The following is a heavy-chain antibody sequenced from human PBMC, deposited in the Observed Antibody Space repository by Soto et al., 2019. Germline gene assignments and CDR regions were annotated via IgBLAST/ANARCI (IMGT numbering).Heavy chain of an antibody. Sequence: VQLVESGGGLVQPGGSLRLSCTASGFTFSDSWMTWVRQAPGKGLEWVAFISYDSTKTYYADSVKGRFTISRDNSNSALYVQMNSLTGEDTAVYYCARTRSAWSDFHYYSLDVWGQGTTVTVSS. CDR1: GFTFSDSW. CDR2: ISYDSTKT. D-gene: IGHD1-26*01. V-gene: IGHV3-30*03. J-gene: IGHJ6*02. CDR3: ARTRSAWSDFHYYSLDV.